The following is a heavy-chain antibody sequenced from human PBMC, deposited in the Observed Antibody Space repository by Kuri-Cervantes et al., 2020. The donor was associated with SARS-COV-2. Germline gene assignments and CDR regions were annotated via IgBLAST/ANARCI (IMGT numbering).Heavy chain of an antibody. D-gene: IGHD3-22*01. CDR1: GGSISSSSYY. J-gene: IGHJ5*02. CDR2: IYYSGST. Sequence: SETLSLTCTVSGGSISSSSYYWGWIRQPPGKGLEWIGSIYYSGSTYYNPSLKSRVTISVDTSKNQFSLKLSPVTAADTAVYYCARWNYYDSSGYYPYWFDPWGQGTLVTVSS. V-gene: IGHV4-39*07. CDR3: ARWNYYDSSGYYPYWFDP.